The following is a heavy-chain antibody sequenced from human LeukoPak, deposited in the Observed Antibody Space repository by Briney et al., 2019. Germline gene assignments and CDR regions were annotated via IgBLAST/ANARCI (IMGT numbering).Heavy chain of an antibody. CDR1: GGSISSGGYY. J-gene: IGHJ4*02. D-gene: IGHD2-15*01. CDR2: IYYSGST. Sequence: SETLSLTCTVSGGSISSGGYYWSWIRQHPGKGLEWIGYIYYSGSTYYNPSLKSRVTVSVDTSKNQFSLKLSSVTAADTAVYYCARHPCSGGSCYPDYWGQGTLVTVSS. CDR3: ARHPCSGGSCYPDY. V-gene: IGHV4-31*03.